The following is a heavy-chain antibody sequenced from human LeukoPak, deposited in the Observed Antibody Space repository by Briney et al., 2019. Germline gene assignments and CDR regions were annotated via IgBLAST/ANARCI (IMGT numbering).Heavy chain of an antibody. CDR3: VRDGGQYNSDYKGGFYYFDY. CDR2: ISPSGNT. CDR1: GGSITSGTYY. J-gene: IGHJ4*02. D-gene: IGHD5-18*01. V-gene: IGHV4-61*02. Sequence: SQTLSPTCTVSGGSITSGTYYWSWIRQPAGKGLEWIGRISPSGNTNYNPSLKTRVTVSLEMPGNQFSLDLSSVTAADTAIYYCVRDGGQYNSDYKGGFYYFDYWGPGTLVTVSS.